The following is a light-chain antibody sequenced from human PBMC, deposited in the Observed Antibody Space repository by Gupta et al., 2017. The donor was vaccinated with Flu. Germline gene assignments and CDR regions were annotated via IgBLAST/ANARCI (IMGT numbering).Light chain of an antibody. CDR1: QDVNTW. CDR3: HQYNNSPLT. J-gene: IGKJ4*01. CDR2: KAS. Sequence: PTDLSASVGDRVTITCRASQDVNTWLAWYQQKPGRVPKLLIYKASSLESGIPSRFNGSGSGAEFTLTISSLQPDDCATYYCHQYNNSPLTFGGGTKVEIK. V-gene: IGKV1-5*03.